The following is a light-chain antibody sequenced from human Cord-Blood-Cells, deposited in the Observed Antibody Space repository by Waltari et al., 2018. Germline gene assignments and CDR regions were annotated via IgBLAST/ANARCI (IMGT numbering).Light chain of an antibody. CDR1: QEISNY. V-gene: IGKV1-33*01. J-gene: IGKJ4*01. Sequence: DIQLTQSPSSLSASVGDSVTITCQASQEISNYLNWYQQKPGKAPKLLIYDASNLETGVPSRFSGSGSGTDFTFTISSLQPEDIATYYCQQYDNLPLTFGGGTKVEIK. CDR2: DAS. CDR3: QQYDNLPLT.